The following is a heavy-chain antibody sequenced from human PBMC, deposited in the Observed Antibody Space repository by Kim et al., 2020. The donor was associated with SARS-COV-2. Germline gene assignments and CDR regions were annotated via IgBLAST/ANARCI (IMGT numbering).Heavy chain of an antibody. CDR3: ARYYDFWSGYPNLLYYYYG. Sequence: SETLSLTCAVYGGSFSGYYWSWIRQPPGKGLEWIGEINHSGSTNYNPSLKSRVTISVDTSKNQFSLKLSSVTAADTAVYYCARYYDFWSGYPNLLYYYYG. D-gene: IGHD3-3*01. J-gene: IGHJ6*01. CDR1: GGSFSGYY. CDR2: INHSGST. V-gene: IGHV4-34*01.